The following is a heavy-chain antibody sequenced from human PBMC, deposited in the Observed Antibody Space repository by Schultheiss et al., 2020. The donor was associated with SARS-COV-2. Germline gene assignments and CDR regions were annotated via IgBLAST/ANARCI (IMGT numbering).Heavy chain of an antibody. Sequence: SETLSLTCTVSGGSISSSSYYWGWIRQPPGKGLEWIGYIYYSGSTYYNPSLKSRVTISVDTSKNQFSLKLSSVTAADTAVYYCASSYSNYAGKSWFDPWGQGTLVTVSS. V-gene: IGHV4-31*03. CDR2: IYYSGST. CDR3: ASSYSNYAGKSWFDP. D-gene: IGHD4-11*01. J-gene: IGHJ5*02. CDR1: GGSISSSSYY.